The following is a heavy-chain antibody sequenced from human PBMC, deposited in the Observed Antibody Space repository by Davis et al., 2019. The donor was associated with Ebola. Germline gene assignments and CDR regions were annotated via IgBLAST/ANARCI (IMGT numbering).Heavy chain of an antibody. CDR1: GFTFTDYT. CDR2: ISSTSNYI. Sequence: GESLKISCAASGFTFTDYTLNWVRRAPGRGLEWVSSISSTSNYIHYASSMMGRFTVSRDNAKKSLYLQMNSLRAGDTAVYYCVKDLADGDYVPKGRMDVWGQGTTVTVSS. V-gene: IGHV3-21*01. CDR3: VKDLADGDYVPKGRMDV. D-gene: IGHD4-17*01. J-gene: IGHJ6*02.